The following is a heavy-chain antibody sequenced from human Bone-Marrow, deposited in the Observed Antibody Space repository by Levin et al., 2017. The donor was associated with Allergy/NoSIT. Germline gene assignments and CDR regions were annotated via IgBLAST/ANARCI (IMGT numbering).Heavy chain of an antibody. J-gene: IGHJ5*02. CDR3: ARRAYDSIIMAGTNWLDP. Sequence: NAGGSLRLSCRDSGSRFSSYWIGWVRQMPGKGLEWMGIIHPGDSDALYSPSLQGHVTISADKSISTVYLQWSSLRASDTGMYYCARRAYDSIIMAGTNWLDPWGQGTLVTVSS. V-gene: IGHV5-51*01. D-gene: IGHD1-1*01. CDR2: IHPGDSDA. CDR1: GSRFSSYW.